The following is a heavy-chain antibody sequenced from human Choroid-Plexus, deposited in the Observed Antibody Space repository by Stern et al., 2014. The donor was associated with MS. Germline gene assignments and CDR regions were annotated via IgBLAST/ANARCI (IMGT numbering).Heavy chain of an antibody. Sequence: QVQLVQSGAEVKNPGASVKVSCKTSGYIFTGYYIHWGRQAPGQGLEWMAWINPNTGGTKYAQKFQGRVTMSRDTSISTAYVELSSLTSDDTAVYYCARAQRGITIFGVVTDYYYLXXXXWXQGTTVTVSS. J-gene: IGHJ6*01. D-gene: IGHD3-3*01. V-gene: IGHV1-2*02. CDR1: GYIFTGYY. CDR2: INPNTGGT. CDR3: ARAQRGITIFGVVTDYYYLXXXX.